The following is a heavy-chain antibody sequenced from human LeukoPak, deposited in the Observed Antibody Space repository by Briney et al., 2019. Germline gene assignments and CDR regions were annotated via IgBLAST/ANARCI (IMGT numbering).Heavy chain of an antibody. Sequence: ETGGSLRLSCAASGFTFDDYAMHWVRQAPGKGLEWVSGISWNSGSIGYADSVKGRFTISRDNAKNTLYLQMNSLRAEDTAVYYCARVYYDSSGLDAFDIWGQGTMVTVSS. V-gene: IGHV3-9*01. CDR2: ISWNSGSI. CDR3: ARVYYDSSGLDAFDI. CDR1: GFTFDDYA. D-gene: IGHD3-22*01. J-gene: IGHJ3*02.